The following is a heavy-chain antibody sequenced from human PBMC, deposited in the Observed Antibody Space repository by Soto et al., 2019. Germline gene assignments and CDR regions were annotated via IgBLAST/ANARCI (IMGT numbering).Heavy chain of an antibody. V-gene: IGHV4-31*03. Sequence: SETLSLTCTVSGGSISSGGYYWSWIRQHPGKGLEWIGYIYYSGSTYYNPSLKSRVTISVDTSKNQFSLKLSSVTAADTAVYYCAREGPSYYHTNMVLDWGQGTLVTVSS. CDR3: AREGPSYYHTNMVLD. CDR1: GGSISSGGYY. CDR2: IYYSGST. D-gene: IGHD3-22*01. J-gene: IGHJ4*02.